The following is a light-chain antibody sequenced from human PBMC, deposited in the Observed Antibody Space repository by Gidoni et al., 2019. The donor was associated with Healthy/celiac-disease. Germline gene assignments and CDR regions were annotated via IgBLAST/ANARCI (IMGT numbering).Light chain of an antibody. V-gene: IGLV7-46*01. CDR3: LLSHGAARV. CDR2: DTN. CDR1: AEPVTSTHY. J-gene: IGLJ3*02. Sequence: QAVVSQEPSLTLSPGGTVTLTCGSSAEPVTSTHYPYWFQQKPGQAPRTLIYDTNNKHSWTPARFSGSLLGGKAALTLSGAQPEDEADYYCLLSHGAARVFGGGTKLTVL.